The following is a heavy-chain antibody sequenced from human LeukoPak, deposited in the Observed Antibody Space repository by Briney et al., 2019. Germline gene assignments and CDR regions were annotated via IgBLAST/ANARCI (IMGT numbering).Heavy chain of an antibody. CDR3: AGTLAYCGGDCSDFDY. CDR2: IIPIFGTA. Sequence: SVMVSCKASGGTFSSYAISWVRQAPGQGLEWMGRIIPIFGTANYTQKFQGRVTITTDEPTSTAYMELSSLRSEDTAVYYCAGTLAYCGGDCSDFDYWGQGTLVTVSS. V-gene: IGHV1-69*05. D-gene: IGHD2-21*02. CDR1: GGTFSSYA. J-gene: IGHJ4*02.